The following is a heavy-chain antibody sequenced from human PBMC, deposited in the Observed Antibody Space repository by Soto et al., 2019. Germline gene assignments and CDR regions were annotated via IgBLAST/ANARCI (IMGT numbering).Heavy chain of an antibody. V-gene: IGHV3-15*01. CDR2: IKSQTDGGTT. D-gene: IGHD6-19*01. J-gene: IGHJ4*02. CDR3: TSGVAVAGNFLNDFED. CDR1: GFTLSNAW. Sequence: EVQLVESGGGLVKPGGSLRLSCAASGFTLSNAWMYWVRQPSGKGLEWVGRIKSQTDGGTTDYAAPVKGRFTISRDDSTNTLYLQMNSLRFEDTAVYYCTSGVAVAGNFLNDFEDWGQGTLGAVST.